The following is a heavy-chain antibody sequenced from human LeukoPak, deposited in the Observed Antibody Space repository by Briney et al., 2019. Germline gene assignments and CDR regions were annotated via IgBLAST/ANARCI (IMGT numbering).Heavy chain of an antibody. CDR1: GFTFDDYA. CDR2: ISWNSGSI. V-gene: IGHV3-9*03. Sequence: PGRSLRLSXAASGFTFDDYAMHWVRQAPGKGLEWVSGISWNSGSIGYADSVKGRFTISRDNAKNFLYLRMNSLRAEDMALYYRAKEAIIASAFDIWGQGTMVTVSS. D-gene: IGHD6-13*01. J-gene: IGHJ3*02. CDR3: AKEAIIASAFDI.